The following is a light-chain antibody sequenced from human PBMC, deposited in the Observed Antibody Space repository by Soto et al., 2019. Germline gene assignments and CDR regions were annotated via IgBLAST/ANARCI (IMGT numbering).Light chain of an antibody. Sequence: DIPMTQSPSTLSASVGDRVTITCRASQSISSWLAWYQQKPGKAPKLLIYTASSLESGVPSRFSGSGSGTEFTLTISSLQPDDFATYYCQQYSTYAWTFGQGTKVEIK. V-gene: IGKV1-5*03. CDR2: TAS. CDR3: QQYSTYAWT. CDR1: QSISSW. J-gene: IGKJ1*01.